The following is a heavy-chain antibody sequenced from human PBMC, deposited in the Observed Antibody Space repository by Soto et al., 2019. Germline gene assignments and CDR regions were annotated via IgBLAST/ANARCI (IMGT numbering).Heavy chain of an antibody. D-gene: IGHD3-22*01. V-gene: IGHV4-34*01. J-gene: IGHJ4*02. CDR1: GGSFSGYY. CDR3: ARSQDSSGYYSLDS. Sequence: SVTLSLTYDVYGGSFSGYYWSWIRQPPGKGLEWIGEINHSGSTNYIPSLKSRLTFSLDKSKNQFSLKLSSVTAADTAVYFCARSQDSSGYYSLDSWGQGTLVTVSS. CDR2: INHSGST.